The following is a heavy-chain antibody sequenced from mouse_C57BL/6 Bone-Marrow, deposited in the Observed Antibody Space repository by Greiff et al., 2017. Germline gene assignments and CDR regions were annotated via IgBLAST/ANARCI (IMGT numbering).Heavy chain of an antibody. CDR2: ISYSGST. J-gene: IGHJ1*03. Sequence: VQLKESGPGLAKPSQTLSLTCSVTGYSITSDYWNWIRKFPGNKLEYMGYISYSGSTYYNPSLKRRISITRDTSKNQYYLQLNSVTTEDTATYYCARCRWLLRDWYFDVWGTGTTVTVSS. CDR3: ARCRWLLRDWYFDV. CDR1: GYSITSDY. D-gene: IGHD2-3*01. V-gene: IGHV3-8*01.